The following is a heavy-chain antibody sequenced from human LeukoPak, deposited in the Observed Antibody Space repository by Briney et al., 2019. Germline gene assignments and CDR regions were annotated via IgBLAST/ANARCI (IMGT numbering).Heavy chain of an antibody. CDR1: GFTFSRYA. J-gene: IGHJ4*02. CDR2: ISGSGGST. V-gene: IGHV3-23*01. CDR3: AKPRLGGFSH. D-gene: IGHD6-25*01. Sequence: GGALRLSCAASGFTFSRYAMSWVRQAPGKGLDWVSAISGSGGSTYYADSVKGRFTISRDNSKNTLYLPMNSLRAEDTAVYYCAKPRLGGFSHWGQGTLVTVSS.